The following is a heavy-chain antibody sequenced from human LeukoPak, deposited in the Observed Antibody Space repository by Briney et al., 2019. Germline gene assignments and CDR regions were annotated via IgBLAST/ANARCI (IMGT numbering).Heavy chain of an antibody. Sequence: GGSLRLSCAASGFTFSTYTMSWVRQAPGKGLEWVSCISSRSSYIYYADSVKGRFTISRDNAKNSLYLQMNSLRAEDTAVYYCARDIISPGFGELFHDCWGQGTLVTVSS. CDR3: ARDIISPGFGELFHDC. D-gene: IGHD3-10*01. J-gene: IGHJ4*02. CDR1: GFTFSTYT. V-gene: IGHV3-21*01. CDR2: ISSRSSYI.